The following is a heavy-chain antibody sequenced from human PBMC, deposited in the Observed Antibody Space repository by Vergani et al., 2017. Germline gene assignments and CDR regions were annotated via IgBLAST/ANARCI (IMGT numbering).Heavy chain of an antibody. CDR1: GGSISSGSYY. J-gene: IGHJ3*02. CDR2: IYTSGST. Sequence: QVQLQESGPGLVKPSQTLSLTCTVSGGSISSGSYYWSWIRQPAGKGLEWIGRIYTSGSTNYNPSLKSRVTISVDTSKNQFSLKLSSVTAADTAVYYCASGVRGVINPSDAFDIWGQGTMVTVSS. CDR3: ASGVRGVINPSDAFDI. V-gene: IGHV4-61*02. D-gene: IGHD3-10*01.